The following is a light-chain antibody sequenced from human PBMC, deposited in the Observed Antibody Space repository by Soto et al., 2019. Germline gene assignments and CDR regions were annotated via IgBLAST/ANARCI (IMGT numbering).Light chain of an antibody. CDR3: HQVYTHPRT. J-gene: IGKJ1*01. V-gene: IGKV1-9*01. Sequence: IQLTQSPSSLSASVGDRVTITCRASQGVRSYLAWFQQRPGKAPKLLIFGASTLQNGVPARFSGGGFGTEFTLTITSLQPEDFAPYYCHQVYTHPRTLGQGTKVDIK. CDR1: QGVRSY. CDR2: GAS.